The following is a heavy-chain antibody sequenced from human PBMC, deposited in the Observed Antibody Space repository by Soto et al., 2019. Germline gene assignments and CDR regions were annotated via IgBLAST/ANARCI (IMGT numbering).Heavy chain of an antibody. CDR2: TFYRSKWYN. J-gene: IGHJ6*02. CDR1: GHSVSSNSAA. V-gene: IGHV6-1*01. D-gene: IGHD1-26*01. CDR3: AKEGGNHYYYYAMDV. Sequence: SQTLSLTCAISGHSVSSNSAAWSWIRQSPSRGLEWLGRTFYRSKWYNDYAVSVKGRITINPDTSKNLFSLQLNSVTPEDTAVYYCAKEGGNHYYYYAMDVWGQGTTVTVSS.